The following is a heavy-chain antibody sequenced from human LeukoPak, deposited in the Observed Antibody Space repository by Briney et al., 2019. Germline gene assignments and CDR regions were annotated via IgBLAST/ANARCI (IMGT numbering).Heavy chain of an antibody. J-gene: IGHJ6*03. CDR2: INPNSGGT. D-gene: IGHD3-22*01. V-gene: IGHV1-2*02. CDR1: GYTFTGYY. CDR3: ARDWYYYDSSGYYSRSGYYYYMDV. Sequence: ASVKVSCKASGYTFTGYYMHWVRQAPGQGLEWMGWINPNSGGTNYAQKFQGRVTMTRDTSISTGYMELSRLRSDDTAVYYCARDWYYYDSSGYYSRSGYYYYMDVWGKGTTVTVSS.